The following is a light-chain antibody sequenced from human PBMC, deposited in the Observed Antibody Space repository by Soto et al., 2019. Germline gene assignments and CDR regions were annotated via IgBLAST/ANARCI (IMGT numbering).Light chain of an antibody. CDR1: QNVNKW. Sequence: DIQMTQSPSTLSASVGDRVTITCRASQNVNKWVAWYQQKPGKAPKFLIYDASVLESGVPSRFGSSGSGTEYTLTISSLQPDAFATYYYQRYNRNAQTFGQGAKVE. CDR3: QRYNRNAQT. V-gene: IGKV1-5*01. CDR2: DAS. J-gene: IGKJ1*01.